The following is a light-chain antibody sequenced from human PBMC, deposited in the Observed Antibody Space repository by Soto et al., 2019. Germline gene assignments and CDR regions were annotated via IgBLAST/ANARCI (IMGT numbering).Light chain of an antibody. J-gene: IGLJ3*02. CDR1: SSDIGSYDH. CDR3: CSYAGSSPWV. V-gene: IGLV2-23*01. Sequence: QSALTQPASVSGSPGQSITISCSGTSSDIGSYDHVAWYQQFPGKSPKLMIYEGSKRPSGVSNRFSGSKSGNTASLTISGLQAEDEADYYCCSYAGSSPWVFGGGTKLTVL. CDR2: EGS.